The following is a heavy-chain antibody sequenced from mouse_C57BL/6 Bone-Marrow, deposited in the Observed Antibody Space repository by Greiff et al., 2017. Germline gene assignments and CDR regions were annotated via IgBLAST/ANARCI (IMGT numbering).Heavy chain of an antibody. D-gene: IGHD2-2*01. CDR1: GYTFTDYN. Sequence: VQLKQSGPELVKPGASVKIPCKASGYTFTDYNMDWVKQSHGKSLEWIGDINPNNGGTIYNQKFKGKATLTVDKSSSTAYMELRSLTSEDTAVYYCAREVTTGRAYAMDYWGQGTSVTVSS. CDR2: INPNNGGT. CDR3: AREVTTGRAYAMDY. J-gene: IGHJ4*01. V-gene: IGHV1-18*01.